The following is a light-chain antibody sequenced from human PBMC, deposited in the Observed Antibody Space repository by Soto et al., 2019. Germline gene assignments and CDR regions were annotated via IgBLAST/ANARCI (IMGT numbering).Light chain of an antibody. CDR1: QSVSSN. J-gene: IGKJ2*01. CDR3: QQYNKWPPYT. Sequence: EIVMTQSPATLSVSPGDRATLSCRASQSVSSNLAWYQQKPGQAPRLLIYGASSRATGIPARFSGSGSGTEFTLTISILQSEDFAVYYCQQYNKWPPYTFGQGTKLEIK. V-gene: IGKV3-15*01. CDR2: GAS.